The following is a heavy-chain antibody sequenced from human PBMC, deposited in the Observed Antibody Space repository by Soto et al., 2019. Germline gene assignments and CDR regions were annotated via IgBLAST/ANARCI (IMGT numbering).Heavy chain of an antibody. CDR3: ATSFTIAVMLRFDG. CDR1: GFSFSSYG. V-gene: IGHV3-23*01. D-gene: IGHD3-3*01. J-gene: IGHJ4*02. Sequence: EEQLLESGGGLVQPGGSLRLSCAASGFSFSSYGMSWVRQAPGKGLEWVSAISGSGDRTYYADSVKGRFTISRDNSKNTLYLQMKSLRVEDMAVYYCATSFTIAVMLRFDGWGQGTLVTVSS. CDR2: ISGSGDRT.